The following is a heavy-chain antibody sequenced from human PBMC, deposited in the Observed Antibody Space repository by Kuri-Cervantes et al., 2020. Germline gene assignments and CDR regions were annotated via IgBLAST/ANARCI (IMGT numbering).Heavy chain of an antibody. CDR1: GFTFSSYA. D-gene: IGHD6-19*01. CDR2: ISYDGSNK. V-gene: IGHV3-30-3*01. Sequence: GESLKISCAASGFTFSSYAMHWVRQAPGKGLEWAAVISYDGSNKYYADSVKGRFTISRDNSKNTLYLQMNSLRAEDTAVYYCARARSGIAVAGPDAFDIWGQGTMVTVSS. J-gene: IGHJ3*02. CDR3: ARARSGIAVAGPDAFDI.